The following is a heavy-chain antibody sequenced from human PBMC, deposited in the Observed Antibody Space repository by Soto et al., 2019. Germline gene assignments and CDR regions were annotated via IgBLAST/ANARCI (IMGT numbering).Heavy chain of an antibody. CDR1: GFTFRSYA. Sequence: QVQLVESGGGVVQPGRSLRLSCVVSGFTFRSYAMHCVRPAPGKGLEWVAVMAHDGSHEHYLDSVKGRFTISRDNCANPLYLPMNSPRGENTAVYYCARDHGNFFRYFGMDVWGQGTTVTVSS. CDR3: ARDHGNFFRYFGMDV. V-gene: IGHV3-30-3*01. CDR2: MAHDGSHE. J-gene: IGHJ6*02. D-gene: IGHD4-17*01.